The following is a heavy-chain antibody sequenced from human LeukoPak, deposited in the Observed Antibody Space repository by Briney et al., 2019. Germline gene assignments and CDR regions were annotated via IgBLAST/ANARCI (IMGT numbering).Heavy chain of an antibody. J-gene: IGHJ4*02. CDR1: GGTFSSYA. CDR2: IIPILGIA. D-gene: IGHD1-14*01. V-gene: IGHV1-69*04. Sequence: ASVKVSCKASGGTFSSYAISWVRQAPGQGLEWMGRIIPILGIANYAQKFQGRVTMTRNTSISTAYMELSSLRSEDTAVYYCARVLPGDHWGQGTLVTVSS. CDR3: ARVLPGDH.